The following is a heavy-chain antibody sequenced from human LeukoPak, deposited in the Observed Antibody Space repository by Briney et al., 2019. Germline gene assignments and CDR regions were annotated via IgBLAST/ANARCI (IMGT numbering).Heavy chain of an antibody. J-gene: IGHJ4*01. CDR1: GGSISSHY. CDR3: ARSGLFVVPYFDY. CDR2: IYTSGST. D-gene: IGHD2-21*01. V-gene: IGHV4-4*07. Sequence: SETLSLTCTVSGGSISSHYWSWIRQPAGKGLEWIGRIYTSGSTNYNPSLKSRVTMSVDTSKNQFSLKLSSVTAADTAVYYCARSGLFVVPYFDYWGQEPWSPSPQ.